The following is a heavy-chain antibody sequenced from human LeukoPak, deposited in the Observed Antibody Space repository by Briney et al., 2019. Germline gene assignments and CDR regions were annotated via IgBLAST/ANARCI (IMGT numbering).Heavy chain of an antibody. V-gene: IGHV3-23*01. CDR2: VSGHGTSS. CDR3: AKSVDSRGYWFERGADF. Sequence: PGGSLRLSCAASGFTFSSYAITWVRQAPGEGLEWVSTVSGHGTSSYYPDSVKGRFTVSRDNSKNTVFLQMSCLGAEDSAQYYCAKSVDSRGYWFERGADFWGQGTVVTVSS. J-gene: IGHJ4*02. CDR1: GFTFSSYA. D-gene: IGHD3-22*01.